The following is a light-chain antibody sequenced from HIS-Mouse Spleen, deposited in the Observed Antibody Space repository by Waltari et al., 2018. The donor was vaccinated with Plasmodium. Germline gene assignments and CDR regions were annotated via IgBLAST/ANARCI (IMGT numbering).Light chain of an antibody. Sequence: SYELTQPPSVSVSPGQTASITCSGDKLGDKYACWYQQQPGQSPVLVIYQDSKRPSGIPERFSGSSSGTMATLTISGAQVEDEADYYCYSTDSSGNHRVFGGGTKLTVL. CDR3: YSTDSSGNHRV. CDR2: QDS. CDR1: KLGDKY. J-gene: IGLJ3*02. V-gene: IGLV3-10*01.